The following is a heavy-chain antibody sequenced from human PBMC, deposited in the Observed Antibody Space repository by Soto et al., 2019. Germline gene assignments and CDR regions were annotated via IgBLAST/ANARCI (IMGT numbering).Heavy chain of an antibody. CDR1: GGSLRGSY. Sequence: QVHLQQWGAGLLKPSETLSLTCGVYGGSLRGSYWSWIRQPPGKALEWLGKVTHSGSTTFTPSLKSRVSVSVDTSDNQFSLKLTSVTAAATAVYYCARGHIPVYGPVPDYFDSWGQGTLVTVSS. D-gene: IGHD2-21*01. V-gene: IGHV4-34*02. J-gene: IGHJ4*02. CDR2: VTHSGST. CDR3: ARGHIPVYGPVPDYFDS.